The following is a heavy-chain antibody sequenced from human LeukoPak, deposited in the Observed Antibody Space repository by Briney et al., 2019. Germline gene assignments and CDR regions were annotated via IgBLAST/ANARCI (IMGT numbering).Heavy chain of an antibody. Sequence: GRSLRLSCAASAFTLSSYGMHWVRQAPGKGLEWVAVISYDGSNKYSADSVKGRFTISRDNSKNTLYLQMNSLRAEDTAVYYCAKSGIAAAGTKRGYFDYWGQGTLVTVSS. CDR2: ISYDGSNK. CDR3: AKSGIAAAGTKRGYFDY. CDR1: AFTLSSYG. V-gene: IGHV3-30*18. D-gene: IGHD6-13*01. J-gene: IGHJ4*02.